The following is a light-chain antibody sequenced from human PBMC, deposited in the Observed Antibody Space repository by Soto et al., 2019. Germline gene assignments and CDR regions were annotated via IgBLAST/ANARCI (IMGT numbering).Light chain of an antibody. CDR1: SSDVGSYNL. V-gene: IGLV2-23*02. CDR3: CSYGGSGPV. J-gene: IGLJ1*01. Sequence: QSVLTQPASVSGCPGQSITISCTGTSSDVGSYNLVSWYQQNPGKAPKLLIYEVSKRPSGVSNRFSGSKSGNTASLTISGLQVDYKAAYYCCSYGGSGPVFGPGAKVPV. CDR2: EVS.